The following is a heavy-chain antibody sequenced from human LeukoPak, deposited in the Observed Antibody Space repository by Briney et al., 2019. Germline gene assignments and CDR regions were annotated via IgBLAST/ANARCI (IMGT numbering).Heavy chain of an antibody. Sequence: SVKVSCKASVGTFSSYAISWVRQAPGQGLEWMGGIIPIFGTANYAQKFQGRVTITTDECTSTAYMELSSLRSEDTAVYYCATGYCSSTSCHYYYYYYMDVWGKGTTVTVSS. J-gene: IGHJ6*03. CDR2: IIPIFGTA. D-gene: IGHD2-2*01. CDR1: VGTFSSYA. CDR3: ATGYCSSTSCHYYYYYYMDV. V-gene: IGHV1-69*05.